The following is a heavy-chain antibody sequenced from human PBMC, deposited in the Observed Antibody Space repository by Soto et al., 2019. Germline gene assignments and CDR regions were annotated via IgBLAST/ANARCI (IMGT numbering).Heavy chain of an antibody. D-gene: IGHD3-9*01. J-gene: IGHJ3*02. CDR1: GGSVGTGAYY. Sequence: SLTCRVSGGSVGTGAYYWSWIRQPPGKGLEWIGYTLYSGSPNYNPSLQSLQSRVTISVDTSRNQFSSRLTSVTAADTALYYCARHDYYHRTFDIWGQGTLVTVSS. CDR3: ARHDYYHRTFDI. V-gene: IGHV4-61*08. CDR2: TLYSGSP.